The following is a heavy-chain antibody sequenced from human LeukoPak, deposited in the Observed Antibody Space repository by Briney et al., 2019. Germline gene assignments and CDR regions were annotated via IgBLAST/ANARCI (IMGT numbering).Heavy chain of an antibody. CDR2: IKEDGSEK. V-gene: IGHV3-7*01. D-gene: IGHD3-16*01. J-gene: IGHJ3*02. Sequence: GGSLRVSCAATGFIFRSYWMSWFCPARGKGLEWVANIKEDGSEKKYVDSVKGRITISRDNAKNSVYLQMNSLTADDTAVFYCDKFARSDGFDSWGQGTLVTVSS. CDR3: DKFARSDGFDS. CDR1: GFIFRSYW.